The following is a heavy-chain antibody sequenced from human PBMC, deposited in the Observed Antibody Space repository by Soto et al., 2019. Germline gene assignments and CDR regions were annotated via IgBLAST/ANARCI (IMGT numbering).Heavy chain of an antibody. CDR2: ISSSGSTI. D-gene: IGHD2-2*01. CDR3: ARESQLLHDAFDI. Sequence: EVQLVESGGDLVQPGGSLRLSCAASGFTFSSYEMNWVRQAPGKGLEWVSYISSSGSTIYYVDSVKGRFTISRDNAKNSLYLQMNSLRAEDTAVYYCARESQLLHDAFDIWGQGTMVTVSS. CDR1: GFTFSSYE. J-gene: IGHJ3*02. V-gene: IGHV3-48*03.